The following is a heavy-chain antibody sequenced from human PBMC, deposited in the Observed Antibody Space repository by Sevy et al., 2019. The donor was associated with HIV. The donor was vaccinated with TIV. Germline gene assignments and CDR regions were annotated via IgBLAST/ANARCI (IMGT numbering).Heavy chain of an antibody. V-gene: IGHV3-23*01. Sequence: GGSLRLSCAASGFTFSSYAMSWVRQAPGKGLEWVSAISGSGGSTYYADSVKGRFTISRDNSKNTLYLQMNSLRAEDTAVYYCEKDRRIVVVPAAIGFFNPWGQGTLVTVSS. D-gene: IGHD2-2*01. CDR3: EKDRRIVVVPAAIGFFNP. CDR1: GFTFSSYA. CDR2: ISGSGGST. J-gene: IGHJ5*02.